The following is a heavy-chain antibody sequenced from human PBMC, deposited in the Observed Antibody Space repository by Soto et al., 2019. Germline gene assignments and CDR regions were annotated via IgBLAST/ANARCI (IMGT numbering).Heavy chain of an antibody. V-gene: IGHV1-8*01. Sequence: QVQLVQSGAEVKKPGASVKVSCKASGYTFTSYDINWVRQATGQGLEWMGWMNPNSGNTGYAQKFQGRXXTXKXXSISTAYMELSSLRSEDTAVYYCARVRRYSSSPEAWGQGNLVTVSS. J-gene: IGHJ5*02. D-gene: IGHD6-6*01. CDR2: MNPNSGNT. CDR1: GYTFTSYD. CDR3: ARVRRYSSSPEA.